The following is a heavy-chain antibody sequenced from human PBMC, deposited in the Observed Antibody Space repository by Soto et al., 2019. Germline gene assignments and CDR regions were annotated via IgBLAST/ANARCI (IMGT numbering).Heavy chain of an antibody. J-gene: IGHJ4*02. CDR2: ISGSGGST. CDR1: GFTFSSYA. D-gene: IGHD3-22*01. V-gene: IGHV3-23*01. Sequence: GGSLRLSCAASGFTFSSYAMSWVRQAPGKGLEWVSAISGSGGSTYYADSVKGRFAISRDNSKNTLYLQMNSLRAEDTAVYYCAKDIATYYYDSNFDYWGQGTLVTVLL. CDR3: AKDIATYYYDSNFDY.